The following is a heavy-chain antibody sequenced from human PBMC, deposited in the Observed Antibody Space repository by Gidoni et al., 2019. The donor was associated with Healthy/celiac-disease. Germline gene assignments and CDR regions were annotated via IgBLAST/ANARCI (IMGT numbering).Heavy chain of an antibody. V-gene: IGHV4-61*02. CDR3: ARAVGYCSSTSCYKAGWFDP. D-gene: IGHD2-2*02. CDR1: GGSIRSGSYY. J-gene: IGHJ5*02. Sequence: QVQLQESGPGLVKPSQTLSLTCTVSGGSIRSGSYYWCWIRQPAWKGLEGIGRIYTSGSTNYNPSLKSRVTISVDTSKNQFSLKLSSVTAADTAVYYCARAVGYCSSTSCYKAGWFDPWGQGTLVTVSS. CDR2: IYTSGST.